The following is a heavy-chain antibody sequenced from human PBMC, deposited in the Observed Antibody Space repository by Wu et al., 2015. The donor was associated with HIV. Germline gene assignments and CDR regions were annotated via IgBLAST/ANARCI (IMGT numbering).Heavy chain of an antibody. J-gene: IGHJ4*02. CDR2: INPNGGGT. Sequence: QVQVVQSGAEVKKPGASIKVSCKASGYTFTSYGISWVRQAPGQGLEWLGWINPNGGGTKYAQSFQGRVTMTRDTSISTAYMELNRLRSDDTAVYYCARGGDVATSQTALTGHWGQGTLVTVSS. CDR3: ARGGDVATSQTALTGH. D-gene: IGHD7-27*01. V-gene: IGHV1-2*02. CDR1: GYTFTSYG.